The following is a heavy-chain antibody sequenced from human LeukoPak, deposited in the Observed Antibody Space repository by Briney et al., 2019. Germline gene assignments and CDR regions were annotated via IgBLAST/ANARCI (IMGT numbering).Heavy chain of an antibody. V-gene: IGHV1-2*02. CDR3: GRGGNFVVVTAPSDY. CDR2: INPNSGGT. CDR1: GYTFTGYY. Sequence: GASVKVSCKASGYTFTGYYMHWVRQAPGQGLEWMGWINPNSGGTNYAQKFQGRVTMTRDTSISTAYMELSRLRSDDTAVYYCGRGGNFVVVTAPSDYWGKGPLVTVSP. J-gene: IGHJ4*02. D-gene: IGHD2-21*02.